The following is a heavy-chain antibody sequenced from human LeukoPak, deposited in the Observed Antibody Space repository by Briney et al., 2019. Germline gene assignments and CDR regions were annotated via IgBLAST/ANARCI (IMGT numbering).Heavy chain of an antibody. D-gene: IGHD6-13*01. CDR3: AKHTGQTALSAAGAFHY. CDR2: ISGSGVNT. CDR1: GFTFSNYV. J-gene: IGHJ4*02. V-gene: IGHV3-23*01. Sequence: GETLRLSCAGSGFTFSNYVMGWVRQAPGKGLEWVSGISGSGVNTYYAGSVKGRFTISRDNSKNTLYLQVNSLRAEDTAMYYCAKHTGQTALSAAGAFHYWGQGTLVTVSS.